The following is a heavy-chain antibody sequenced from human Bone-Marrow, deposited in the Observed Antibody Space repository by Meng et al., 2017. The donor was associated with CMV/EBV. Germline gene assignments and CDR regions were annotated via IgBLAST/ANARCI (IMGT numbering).Heavy chain of an antibody. J-gene: IGHJ6*02. Sequence: GGSLRLSCAASGFTFSSYWMSWVRQAPGKGLEWVANIKQDGSEKYYVDSVKGRFTISRDNAKNSLYLQMNSLRAEDTAVYYCAREPLTPMTTVTTNGMDVWGQGTMVTVSS. CDR3: AREPLTPMTTVTTNGMDV. V-gene: IGHV3-7*01. D-gene: IGHD4-11*01. CDR1: GFTFSSYW. CDR2: IKQDGSEK.